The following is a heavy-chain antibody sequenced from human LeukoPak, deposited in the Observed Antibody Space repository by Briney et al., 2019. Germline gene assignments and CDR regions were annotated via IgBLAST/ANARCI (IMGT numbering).Heavy chain of an antibody. D-gene: IGHD5-24*01. CDR3: ARGARAGYNLDPFDY. Sequence: SETLSLTCAVSGGSMSSYYWSWIRQPPGQGLEWIGDIYYSGSTTYNPSLKSRVTISVDTSKNHFSLKLSSVTAADTAVYYCARGARAGYNLDPFDYWGQGTLVTVSS. CDR1: GGSMSSYY. V-gene: IGHV4-59*08. J-gene: IGHJ4*02. CDR2: IYYSGST.